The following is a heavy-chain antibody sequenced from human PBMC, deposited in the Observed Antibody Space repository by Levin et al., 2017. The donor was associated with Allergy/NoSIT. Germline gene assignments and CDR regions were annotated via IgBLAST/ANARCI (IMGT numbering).Heavy chain of an antibody. V-gene: IGHV3-30*03. CDR1: GFTFSNYG. Sequence: PGGSLRLSCAASGFTFSNYGMHWVRQAPGKGLEWVAVISNDGNNKYYADSVKGRFTISRDNSKNTLYVQMNSLRAEDTAVYYCARDLEGAQWLEGYFEYWGQGTLVTVSS. CDR3: ARDLEGAQWLEGYFEY. D-gene: IGHD6-19*01. CDR2: ISNDGNNK. J-gene: IGHJ4*02.